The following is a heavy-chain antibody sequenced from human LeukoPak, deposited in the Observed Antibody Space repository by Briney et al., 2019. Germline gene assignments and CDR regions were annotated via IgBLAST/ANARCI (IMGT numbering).Heavy chain of an antibody. CDR3: ARDFGTRRRDDAFDI. V-gene: IGHV3-7*01. CDR1: GFTFSSYW. CDR2: IKQDGSEK. J-gene: IGHJ3*02. Sequence: PGGSLRLSCAASGFTFSSYWMSWVRQAPGKGLEWVANIKQDGSEKYYVDSVKGRFTIFRDNAKNSLYLQMNSLRAEDTAVYYCARDFGTRRRDDAFDIWGQGTMVTVSS. D-gene: IGHD1-7*01.